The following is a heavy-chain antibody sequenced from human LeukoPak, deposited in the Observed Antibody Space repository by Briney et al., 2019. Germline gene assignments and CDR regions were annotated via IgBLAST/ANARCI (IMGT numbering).Heavy chain of an antibody. CDR1: GYTFTSYD. Sequence: GASVRVSCKASGYTFTSYDINWVRQATGQGLEWMGWMNPNSGNTGYAQKFQGRVTITRNTSISTAYMELSSLRSEDTAVYYCARFRTTSAYNWFDPWGQGTLVTVSS. CDR3: ARFRTTSAYNWFDP. D-gene: IGHD1-7*01. V-gene: IGHV1-8*03. CDR2: MNPNSGNT. J-gene: IGHJ5*02.